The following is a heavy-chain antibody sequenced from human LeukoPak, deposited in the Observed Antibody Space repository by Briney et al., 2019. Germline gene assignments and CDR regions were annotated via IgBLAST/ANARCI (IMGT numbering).Heavy chain of an antibody. J-gene: IGHJ4*02. CDR2: ISGSGGST. CDR1: GFTFSSYA. Sequence: PGGSLRLSCAASGFTFSSYAMSWFRQAPGKGLEWVSAISGSGGSTYYADSVKGRFTISRDNSKNTLYLQMNSLRAEDTAVYYCAKDHYHPPDYYGRASDYWGQGTLVTVSS. CDR3: AKDHYHPPDYYGRASDY. V-gene: IGHV3-23*01. D-gene: IGHD3-10*01.